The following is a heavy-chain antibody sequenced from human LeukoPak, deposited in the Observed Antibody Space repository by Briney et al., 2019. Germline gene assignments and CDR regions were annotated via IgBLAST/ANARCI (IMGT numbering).Heavy chain of an antibody. Sequence: PSETLSLTCAVYGGSFSGYYWSWIRRPPGKGLEWIGEINHSGSTNYNPSLKSRVTISVDTSKNQFSLRLSAVTAADTAVYYCARGGPAIVVVPAAIHMDVWGQGTTVTVSS. CDR1: GGSFSGYY. V-gene: IGHV4-34*01. J-gene: IGHJ6*02. CDR2: INHSGST. CDR3: ARGGPAIVVVPAAIHMDV. D-gene: IGHD2-2*02.